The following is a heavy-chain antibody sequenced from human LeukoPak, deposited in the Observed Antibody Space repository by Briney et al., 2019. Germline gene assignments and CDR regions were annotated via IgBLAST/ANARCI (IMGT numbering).Heavy chain of an antibody. CDR3: ARTSDYGDYLDY. Sequence: SETLSLTCTVSSGSISSYYWSWIRQPPGKGLEWIGYIYYSGSTNYNPSLKSRVTISVDTSKNQFSLKLSSVTAADTAVYYCARTSDYGDYLDYWGQGTLVTVSS. J-gene: IGHJ4*02. D-gene: IGHD4-17*01. V-gene: IGHV4-59*01. CDR1: SGSISSYY. CDR2: IYYSGST.